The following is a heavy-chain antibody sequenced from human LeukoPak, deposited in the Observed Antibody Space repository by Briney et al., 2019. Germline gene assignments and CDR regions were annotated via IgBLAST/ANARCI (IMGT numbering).Heavy chain of an antibody. J-gene: IGHJ4*02. D-gene: IGHD3-10*01. V-gene: IGHV3-48*04. CDR2: ISGRSTTI. CDR1: GFTFTTYS. Sequence: GGSLRLSCAASGFTFTTYSMNWVRQAPGKGLEGVSYISGRSTTIYYADSVKGRFTISRDNAKNSLYLQMNTLRAEDTAVYYCARERGPLDYWGQGTLLTVSS. CDR3: ARERGPLDY.